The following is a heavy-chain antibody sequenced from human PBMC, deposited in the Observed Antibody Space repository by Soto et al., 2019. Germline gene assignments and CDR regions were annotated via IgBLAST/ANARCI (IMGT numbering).Heavy chain of an antibody. J-gene: IGHJ4*02. CDR2: IKSKADGGAT. V-gene: IGHV3-15*07. Sequence: EVQLVESGGGLVKPGGSPRLSCAASGFSFSNAWMNWVRQAPGKGLEWVGRIKSKADGGATDYAAPVKGRFTISRDDSETMLYVQMNSLKSEDTAVYYLATDRGSGSEAIDYWGQGTLVTVSS. D-gene: IGHD3-3*01. CDR3: ATDRGSGSEAIDY. CDR1: GFSFSNAW.